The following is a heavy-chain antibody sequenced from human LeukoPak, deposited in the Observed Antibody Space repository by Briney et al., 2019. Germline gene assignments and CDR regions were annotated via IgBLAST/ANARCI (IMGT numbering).Heavy chain of an antibody. V-gene: IGHV3-23*01. Sequence: PGGSLRLSCAASGFTFSNYAMSWVRQAPGKGLEWVSAISGSGGSTYYADSVKGRFTISRDNSKNTLYLQMNSLRAEDTAVYYCAKNVFTMIVVAYFDYWGQGTLVTVSS. CDR3: AKNVFTMIVVAYFDY. CDR2: ISGSGGST. J-gene: IGHJ4*02. CDR1: GFTFSNYA. D-gene: IGHD3-22*01.